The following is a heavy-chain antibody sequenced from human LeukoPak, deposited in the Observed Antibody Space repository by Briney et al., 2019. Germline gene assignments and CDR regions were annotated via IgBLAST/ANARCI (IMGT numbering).Heavy chain of an antibody. CDR1: GFPFSRYR. CDR3: ARGTYYALDV. J-gene: IGHJ6*02. Sequence: GGSLRLSCAASGFPFSRYRMVWVRQAPGMGLVWVSRITDDGSTTTYADSVKGRFTISRDSAKNTLYLQMDSLRAEDTAVYYCARGTYYALDVWGQGTTVTVSS. V-gene: IGHV3-74*01. CDR2: ITDDGSTT.